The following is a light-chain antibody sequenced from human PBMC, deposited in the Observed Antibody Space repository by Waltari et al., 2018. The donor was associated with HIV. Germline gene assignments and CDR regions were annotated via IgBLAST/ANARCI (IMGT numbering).Light chain of an antibody. CDR2: WAS. CDR1: RTILYSSENRDY. Sequence: DIVMTQSPNSLAVSLGERATINCRSSRTILYSSENRDYLAWYQQKPGQSPKVLIYWASTRASGVPDRFSGSGSGTNFSLTISALQSDDVALYYCQQYYTPGPTFGGGTKVEIK. J-gene: IGKJ4*01. CDR3: QQYYTPGPT. V-gene: IGKV4-1*01.